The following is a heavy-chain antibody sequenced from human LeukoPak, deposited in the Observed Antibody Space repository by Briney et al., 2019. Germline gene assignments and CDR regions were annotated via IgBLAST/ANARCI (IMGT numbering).Heavy chain of an antibody. CDR1: GYTFTSYD. CDR2: MNPNSGNT. V-gene: IGHV1-8*01. D-gene: IGHD2-21*02. J-gene: IGHJ6*03. CDR3: AIVVVTATNPYYYYYYYMDV. Sequence: EASVKVSCKASGYTFTSYDINWVRQATGQGLEWMGRMNPNSGNTGYAQKFQGRVTMTRNTSISTAYMELSSLRSEDTAVYYCAIVVVTATNPYYYYYYYMDVWGKGTTVTVSS.